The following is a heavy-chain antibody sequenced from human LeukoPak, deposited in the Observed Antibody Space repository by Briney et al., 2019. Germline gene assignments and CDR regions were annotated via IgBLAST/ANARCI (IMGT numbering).Heavy chain of an antibody. V-gene: IGHV3-48*03. J-gene: IGHJ4*02. CDR1: GFTFSSYE. CDR2: ISYTGSNK. Sequence: GGSLRLSCAASGFTFSSYEMNWVRQAPGKGLEWLSYISYTGSNKYYADSVKGRFTISRDNAKNSLYLRMNSLRAEDTAVYFCARVFVGENFDYWGQGTLVTVSS. CDR3: ARVFVGENFDY. D-gene: IGHD3-10*02.